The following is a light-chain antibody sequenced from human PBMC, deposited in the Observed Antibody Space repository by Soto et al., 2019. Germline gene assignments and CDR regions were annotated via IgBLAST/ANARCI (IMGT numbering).Light chain of an antibody. CDR1: SSDVGGYNY. CDR3: CSYADTLYV. J-gene: IGLJ1*01. CDR2: DVN. Sequence: QSALTQPRSVSGSPGQSVTISCTGTSSDVGGYNYVSWYQQRPGKAPKLLIYDVNKRPSGVPDRFSGSKSGNTASLTISGLQAEDDADYYCCSYADTLYVFGTGTKVTVL. V-gene: IGLV2-11*01.